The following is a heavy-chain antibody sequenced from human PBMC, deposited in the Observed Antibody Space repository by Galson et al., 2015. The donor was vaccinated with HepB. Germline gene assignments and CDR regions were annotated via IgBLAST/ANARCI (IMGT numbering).Heavy chain of an antibody. CDR3: ARAALGWFDP. J-gene: IGHJ5*02. Sequence: LRLSCAASGFTFSDYCMSWIRQAPGKGLEWVSYICISYSIIYYADYVKGRFTISRDNVKNSLYLQMNILRAEDTAVYYCARAALGWFDPWGQGTLVTVSS. CDR2: ICISYSII. D-gene: IGHD6-25*01. CDR1: GFTFSDYC. V-gene: IGHV3-11*01.